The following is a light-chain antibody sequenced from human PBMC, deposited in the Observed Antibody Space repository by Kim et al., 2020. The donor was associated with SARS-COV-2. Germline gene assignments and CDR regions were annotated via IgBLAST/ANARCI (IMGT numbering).Light chain of an antibody. CDR3: QQYHKWYT. CDR2: EAS. CDR1: QSVTSN. V-gene: IGKV3-15*01. J-gene: IGKJ2*01. Sequence: SVSRVERATLSCRTSQSVTSNLAWYQQKPGQAPRLLIYEASTRVTGIPARFSGSGSGTEFSLTISGLQSEDFGIYYCQQYHKWYTFGQGTKVDIK.